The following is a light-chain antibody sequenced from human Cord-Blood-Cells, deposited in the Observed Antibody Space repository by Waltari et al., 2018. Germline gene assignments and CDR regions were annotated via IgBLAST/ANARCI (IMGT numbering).Light chain of an antibody. CDR1: SSDVGSYNL. J-gene: IGLJ3*02. V-gene: IGLV2-23*01. Sequence: QSALPQPAPVSGSPDQSITIPCPGPSSDVGSYNLVSWYQQHPGKAPKLMIYEGSKRPSGVSNRFSGSKSGNTASLTISGLQAEDEADYYCCSYAGSSTWVFGGGTKLTVL. CDR2: EGS. CDR3: CSYAGSSTWV.